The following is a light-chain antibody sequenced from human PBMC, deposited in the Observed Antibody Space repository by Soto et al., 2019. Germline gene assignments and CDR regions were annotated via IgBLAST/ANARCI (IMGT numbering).Light chain of an antibody. CDR1: QSLNNW. CDR2: KAY. V-gene: IGKV1-5*03. CDR3: QQYNSYSWT. Sequence: DIQMTQSPSTLSASVGDRVTITWRASQSLNNWLAWYQQKPGKAPKLLIYKAYSLESGVPSRFSGSGSGTEFPLTISSLQPDDFATYYCQQYNSYSWTFGQGTKVDIK. J-gene: IGKJ1*01.